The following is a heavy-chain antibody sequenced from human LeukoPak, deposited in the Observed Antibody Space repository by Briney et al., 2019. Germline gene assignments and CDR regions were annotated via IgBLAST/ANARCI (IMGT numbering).Heavy chain of an antibody. CDR1: GGSISSSNW. CDR2: IYDSGST. V-gene: IGHV4-4*02. J-gene: IGHJ6*02. D-gene: IGHD5-12*01. CDR3: ARDMGGYDYGYYYGMDV. Sequence: PSGTLSLTCAVSGGSISSSNWWSWVRQPPGKGLKWIGEIYDSGSTNYNPSLKSRVTISVDKSKNQFSLKLSSVTAADTAVYYCARDMGGYDYGYYYGMDVWGQGTTVTVSS.